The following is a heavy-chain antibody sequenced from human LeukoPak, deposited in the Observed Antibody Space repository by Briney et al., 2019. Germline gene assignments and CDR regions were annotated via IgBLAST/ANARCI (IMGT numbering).Heavy chain of an antibody. J-gene: IGHJ6*02. CDR3: ARDHSSGWWPYYYYGMDV. CDR1: GYTFTSYG. Sequence: ASVTVSCTASGYTFTSYGISWVRQAPGQGLEWMGWISAYNGNTNYAQKLQGRVTMTTDTSTSTAYMELRSLRSDDTAVYYCARDHSSGWWPYYYYGMDVWGQGTTVTVSS. V-gene: IGHV1-18*01. CDR2: ISAYNGNT. D-gene: IGHD6-19*01.